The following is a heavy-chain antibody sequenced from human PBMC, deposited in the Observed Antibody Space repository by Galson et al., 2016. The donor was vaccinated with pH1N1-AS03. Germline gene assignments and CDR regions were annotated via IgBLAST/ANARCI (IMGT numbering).Heavy chain of an antibody. CDR1: GFTFSNYA. V-gene: IGHV3-23*01. CDR3: ARELPFSCPLDY. J-gene: IGHJ4*02. CDR2: LSNSAAST. Sequence: SLRLSCAASGFTFSNYAMGWVRQAPGKGLEWVSALSNSAASTYYADSVKGRFTISRDNAKNTLYLQMNSLRAEDTALYYCARELPFSCPLDYWGQGTLVTVSA.